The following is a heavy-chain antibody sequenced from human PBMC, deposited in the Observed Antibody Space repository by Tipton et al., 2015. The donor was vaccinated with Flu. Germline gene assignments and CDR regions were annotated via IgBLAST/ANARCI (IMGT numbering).Heavy chain of an antibody. J-gene: IGHJ3*02. CDR2: IYRGGTT. V-gene: IGHV3-66*02. Sequence: SLRLSCAASGFTFSSYAMHWVRQAPGKGLQWVSVIYRGGTTYVADSVKGRCTISRDNSKNTLYLQWNSLTTEDTAVYYCATLGNSGTDGFDIWGQGTMVTISS. D-gene: IGHD5-12*01. CDR3: ATLGNSGTDGFDI. CDR1: GFTFSSYA.